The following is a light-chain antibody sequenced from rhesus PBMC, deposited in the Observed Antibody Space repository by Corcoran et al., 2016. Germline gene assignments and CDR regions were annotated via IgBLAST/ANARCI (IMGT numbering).Light chain of an antibody. J-gene: IGKJ4*01. CDR1: QGISSY. CDR2: DAS. V-gene: IGKV1-28*03. Sequence: DIQMTQSPSSLSASVGDTVTITCRASQGISSYLNWFQQTPGKAPKLLIYDASSLESGVPSRLSGSGSGTDFTRTSSSLQPEDFAAYYCLQHNSYPLTFGGGTKVEIK. CDR3: LQHNSYPLT.